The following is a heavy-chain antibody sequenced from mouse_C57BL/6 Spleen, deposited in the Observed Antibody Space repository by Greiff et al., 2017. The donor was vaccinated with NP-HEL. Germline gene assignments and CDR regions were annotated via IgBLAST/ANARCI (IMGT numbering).Heavy chain of an antibody. Sequence: VQLQQSGAELARPGASVKLSCKASGYTFTSYGISWVKQRTGQGLEWIGEIYPRSGNTYYNEKFKGKATLTADKSSSTAYMELRSLTSEDSAVYFFAREDYYGSSTWFAYWGQGTLVTVSA. CDR1: GYTFTSYG. CDR3: AREDYYGSSTWFAY. J-gene: IGHJ3*01. V-gene: IGHV1-81*01. CDR2: IYPRSGNT. D-gene: IGHD1-1*01.